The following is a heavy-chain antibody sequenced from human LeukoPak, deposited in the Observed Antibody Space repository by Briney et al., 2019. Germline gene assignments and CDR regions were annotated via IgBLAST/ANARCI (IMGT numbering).Heavy chain of an antibody. Sequence: GGSLKLSCAASGFTFSSYAMSWVRRAPGKGLEWVSAITCSGGSTYYADSVKGRFTISRDNSKNTLYLQMNSLRAEDTAVYYCAKGDYGDYGLSDLVYWGQGTLVTVSS. D-gene: IGHD4-17*01. CDR3: AKGDYGDYGLSDLVY. CDR1: GFTFSSYA. V-gene: IGHV3-23*01. CDR2: ITCSGGST. J-gene: IGHJ4*02.